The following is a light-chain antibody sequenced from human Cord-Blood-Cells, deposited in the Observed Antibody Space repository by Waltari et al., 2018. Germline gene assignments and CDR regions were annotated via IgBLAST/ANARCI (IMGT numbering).Light chain of an antibody. Sequence: NFMLTQPHSVSESPGKTVTISCTRSSGSISSNYVQRYQQRPGSAPTTVIYEDNQRPSGVPDRFSGSIDSSSNSASLTISGLKTEDEAGYYCQSYDSSNQVFGGGTKLTVL. CDR3: QSYDSSNQV. CDR2: EDN. CDR1: SGSISSNY. V-gene: IGLV6-57*03. J-gene: IGLJ3*02.